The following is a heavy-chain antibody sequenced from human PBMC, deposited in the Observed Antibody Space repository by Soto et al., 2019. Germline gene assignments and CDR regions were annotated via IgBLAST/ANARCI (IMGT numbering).Heavy chain of an antibody. Sequence: ETLSLTCTVSGGSISSSYWSWIRQPPGKGLEWIGYVYHSGITNYNSSLETRVTISLDTSKNQFSLKLNSMTAADTAVYYCARADRYYDSSQCFDYWGQGTLVTVSS. CDR2: VYHSGIT. CDR3: ARADRYYDSSQCFDY. D-gene: IGHD3-22*01. CDR1: GGSISSSY. V-gene: IGHV4-59*01. J-gene: IGHJ4*02.